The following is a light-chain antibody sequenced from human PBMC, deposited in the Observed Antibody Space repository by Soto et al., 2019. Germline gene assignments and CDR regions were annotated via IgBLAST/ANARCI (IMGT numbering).Light chain of an antibody. V-gene: IGKV2D-29*01. J-gene: IGKJ4*02. CDR3: VKSVQVPPT. CDR1: QSLLHSEGKVC. CDR2: AAT. Sequence: DVVMTQTPPSLSVTPGPPASMSCKSSQSLLHSEGKVCLNWYLKRQGQPPQLLIYAATNRFSGVPDRCSGSGSGKDITLKISRVEAEGVGIYYCVKSVQVPPTCGGGPNVEIK.